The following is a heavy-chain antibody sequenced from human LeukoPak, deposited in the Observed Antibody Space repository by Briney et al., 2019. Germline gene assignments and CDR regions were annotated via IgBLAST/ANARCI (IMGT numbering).Heavy chain of an antibody. Sequence: GASVKVSRKASGYTFTSYDINWVRQAPGQGLEWMGWMNPNSGNTDYAQKFQGRVTMTRNTSKSTVYMELSSLRSEDTAVYYCAGAYRDYWGQGTLVTVSS. V-gene: IGHV1-8*01. CDR2: MNPNSGNT. J-gene: IGHJ4*02. D-gene: IGHD3-16*02. CDR1: GYTFTSYD. CDR3: AGAYRDY.